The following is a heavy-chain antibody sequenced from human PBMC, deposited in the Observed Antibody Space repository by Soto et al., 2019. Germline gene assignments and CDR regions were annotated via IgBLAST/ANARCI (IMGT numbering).Heavy chain of an antibody. Sequence: SETLSLTCAVYGGSFSGYYWSWIRQPPGKGLEWIGEINHSGSTNYNPSLKSRVTISVDTSKNQFSLKLSSVTAADTAVYYCARCPPSIFGVVTFDYWGQGTLGTVSS. D-gene: IGHD3-3*01. CDR1: GGSFSGYY. CDR2: INHSGST. CDR3: ARCPPSIFGVVTFDY. V-gene: IGHV4-34*01. J-gene: IGHJ4*02.